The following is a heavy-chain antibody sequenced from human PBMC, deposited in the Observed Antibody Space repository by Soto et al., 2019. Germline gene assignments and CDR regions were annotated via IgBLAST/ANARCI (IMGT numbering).Heavy chain of an antibody. V-gene: IGHV3-30*18. J-gene: IGHJ4*02. CDR1: GFTFSSYG. Sequence: GGSLRLSCAASGFTFSSYGMHWVRQAPGKGLEWVAVISYDGSNKYYADSVKGRFTISRDNSKNTLYLQMNSLRAEDTAVYYCAKADLPRSSYFDYWGQGALVTVSS. CDR3: AKADLPRSSYFDY. D-gene: IGHD2-15*01. CDR2: ISYDGSNK.